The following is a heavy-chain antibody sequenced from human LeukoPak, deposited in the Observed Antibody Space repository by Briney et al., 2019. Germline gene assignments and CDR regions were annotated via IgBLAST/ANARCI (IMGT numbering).Heavy chain of an antibody. J-gene: IGHJ3*02. V-gene: IGHV3-21*01. CDR3: ARDFLAAAGNAFDI. CDR1: GFTFSTYG. D-gene: IGHD6-13*01. Sequence: GGSLRLSCAASGFTFSTYGMHWVRQAPGKGLEWVSSISSSSSYIYYADSVKGRFTISRDNAKNSLYLQMNSLRAEDTAVYYCARDFLAAAGNAFDIWGQGTMVTVSS. CDR2: ISSSSSYI.